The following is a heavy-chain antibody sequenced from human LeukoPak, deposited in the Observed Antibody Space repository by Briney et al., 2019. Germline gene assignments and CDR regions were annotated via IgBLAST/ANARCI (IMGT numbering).Heavy chain of an antibody. CDR1: GFTVSSNY. CDR3: ARDQVYDYVWGSYRRYHDY. V-gene: IGHV3-66*01. Sequence: PGGSLRLSCAASGFTVSSNYMSWVRQAPGKGLEWVSVIYSGGSTYYADSVKGRFTISRDNSKNTLYLQMNSLRAEDTAVYYCARDQVYDYVWGSYRRYHDYWGQGTLVTVSS. D-gene: IGHD3-16*02. CDR2: IYSGGST. J-gene: IGHJ4*02.